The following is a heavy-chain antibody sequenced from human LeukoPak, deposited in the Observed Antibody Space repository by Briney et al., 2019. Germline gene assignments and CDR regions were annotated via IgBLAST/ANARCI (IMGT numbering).Heavy chain of an antibody. J-gene: IGHJ2*01. V-gene: IGHV3-48*03. Sequence: GGSLRLSCAASGFTFRTYEMNWVRQVPGKGLEWISYISTSGSTIHYADSVKGRFTISRDNAKNSLYLQMNSLRAEDTAVYYCASGGYDMHFDLWGRGTLVTVSS. CDR1: GFTFRTYE. CDR3: ASGGYDMHFDL. CDR2: ISTSGSTI. D-gene: IGHD3-9*01.